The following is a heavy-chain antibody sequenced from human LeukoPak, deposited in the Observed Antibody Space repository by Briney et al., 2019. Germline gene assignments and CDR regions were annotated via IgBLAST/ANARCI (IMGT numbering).Heavy chain of an antibody. CDR2: IYSGGST. J-gene: IGHJ4*02. D-gene: IGHD3-16*01. CDR1: GFTVSSYY. CDR3: ARDLHPRLTGCFDY. Sequence: PGGSLRLSCVASGFTVSSYYVSWVRQAPGKGLEWVSVIYSGGSTYYADSVEGRFTVSRDNSKNTLYLEMRSLRAEDTAVYYCARDLHPRLTGCFDYWGQGTLVTVSS. V-gene: IGHV3-53*01.